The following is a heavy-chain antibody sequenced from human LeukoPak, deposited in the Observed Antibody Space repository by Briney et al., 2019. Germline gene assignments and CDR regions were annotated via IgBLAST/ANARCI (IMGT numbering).Heavy chain of an antibody. D-gene: IGHD2-2*02. CDR2: INPNSGGT. CDR1: GYTFTGYY. J-gene: IGHJ6*02. Sequence: ASVKVSCKASGYTFTGYYMHWVRQAPGQGLEWMGWINPNSGGTNYAQKFQGRVTMTRDTSISTAYMELSRLRSDDTAVYYCARAGYCSSTSCYTPPSYYGMDVWGQGTTVTVSS. V-gene: IGHV1-2*02. CDR3: ARAGYCSSTSCYTPPSYYGMDV.